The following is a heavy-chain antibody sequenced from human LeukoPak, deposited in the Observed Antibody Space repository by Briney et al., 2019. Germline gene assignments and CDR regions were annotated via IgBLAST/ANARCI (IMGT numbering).Heavy chain of an antibody. CDR2: IIPIFGTA. CDR1: GGTFSSYA. J-gene: IGHJ6*02. Sequence: SVKVSCTASGGTFSSYAISWVRQAPGQGLEWMGGIIPIFGTANYAQKFQGRVTITADESTSTAYMELSSLRSEDTAVYYCARDYKDCSSTPCYYGMDVWGQGTTVTVSS. D-gene: IGHD2-2*01. CDR3: ARDYKDCSSTPCYYGMDV. V-gene: IGHV1-69*13.